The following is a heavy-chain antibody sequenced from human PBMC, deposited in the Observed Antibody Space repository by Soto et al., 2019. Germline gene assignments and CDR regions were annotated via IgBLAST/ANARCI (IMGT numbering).Heavy chain of an antibody. D-gene: IGHD2-2*01. CDR2: INHSGST. Sequence: QVQLQQWGAGLLKPSETLSLTCAVYGGSFSGYYWSWIRQPPGKGLEWIGEINHSGSTNYNPSLKSRVTISVDTSKNQFSLKLSSVTAADTAVYYCARGRGMEQYQLLYYFDYWGQGTLVTVSS. V-gene: IGHV4-34*01. CDR3: ARGRGMEQYQLLYYFDY. J-gene: IGHJ4*02. CDR1: GGSFSGYY.